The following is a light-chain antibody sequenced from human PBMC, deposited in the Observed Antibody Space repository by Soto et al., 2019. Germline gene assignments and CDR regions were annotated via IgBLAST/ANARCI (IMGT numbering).Light chain of an antibody. Sequence: EIVLTQSPGTLSVSPGERATLSCRASQSVSSNLAWYQQKPGQAPRLLIYGASTRATGIPVRFSGSGSGTEFTLTISSLQSEDVGIYYCQQNKDWPGTFGQGTKVDIK. CDR2: GAS. J-gene: IGKJ1*01. V-gene: IGKV3-15*01. CDR3: QQNKDWPGT. CDR1: QSVSSN.